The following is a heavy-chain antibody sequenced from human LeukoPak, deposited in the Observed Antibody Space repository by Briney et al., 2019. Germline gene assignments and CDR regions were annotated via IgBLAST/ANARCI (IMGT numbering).Heavy chain of an antibody. J-gene: IGHJ4*02. CDR2: VFSSVGT. CDR1: GGSISGYY. Sequence: SETLSLTCTVSGGSISGYYWGWIRQPPGTGLEWIGYVFSSVGTNYNASLRSRLTISVDTSKNQFSLKLTSVTAADTAVYYCARRLKLSSSWAYFDYWGQGTPVTVSS. CDR3: ARRLKLSSSWAYFDY. D-gene: IGHD6-13*01. V-gene: IGHV4-59*08.